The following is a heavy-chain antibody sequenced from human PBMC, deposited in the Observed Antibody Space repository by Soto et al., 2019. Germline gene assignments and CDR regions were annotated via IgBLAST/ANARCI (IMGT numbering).Heavy chain of an antibody. CDR1: GFTFSSYW. CDR3: ANGGYCSGGNCYTTFYYLDY. CDR2: INSDGSST. D-gene: IGHD2-15*01. V-gene: IGHV3-74*01. J-gene: IGHJ4*02. Sequence: GGSLRLSCAASGFTFSSYWMHWVRQAPGKGLVWVSRINSDGSSTSYADSVKGRFTISRDNAKNTLYLQMNSLRAEDTAIYFCANGGYCSGGNCYTTFYYLDYWGQGTLVTVSS.